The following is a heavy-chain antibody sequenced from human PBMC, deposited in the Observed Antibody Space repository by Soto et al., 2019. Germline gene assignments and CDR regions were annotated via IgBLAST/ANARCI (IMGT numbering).Heavy chain of an antibody. D-gene: IGHD3-16*02. J-gene: IGHJ4*02. CDR3: ARDTDNYDYVWGSYRPFDY. Sequence: SETLSLTCPVSGASIGRGDYSWSWIRQPPAKGLEWIGYIYYTGSTYYNPSLKSRITISVDTSKNQLSLKLSSLTAADTAVYYCARDTDNYDYVWGSYRPFDYWGQGTLVTVSS. V-gene: IGHV4-30-4*01. CDR2: IYYTGST. CDR1: GASIGRGDYS.